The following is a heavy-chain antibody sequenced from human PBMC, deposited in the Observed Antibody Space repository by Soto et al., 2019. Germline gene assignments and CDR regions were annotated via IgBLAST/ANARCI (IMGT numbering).Heavy chain of an antibody. CDR3: ARPHYVILTGPSYYDY. CDR1: GYSFTSYW. J-gene: IGHJ4*02. CDR2: IDPSDSYT. V-gene: IGHV5-10-1*01. D-gene: IGHD3-9*01. Sequence: GESLKISCKGSGYSFTSYWISWVRQMPGKGLEWMGRIDPSDSYTNYSPSFQGHVTISADKSISTAYLQWSSLKASDTAMYYCARPHYVILTGPSYYDYWGQGTLVTVSS.